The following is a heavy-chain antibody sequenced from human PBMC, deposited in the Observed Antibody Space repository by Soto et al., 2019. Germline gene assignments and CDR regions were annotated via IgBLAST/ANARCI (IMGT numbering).Heavy chain of an antibody. V-gene: IGHV4-59*01. CDR1: GGSINPYY. J-gene: IGHJ4*02. Sequence: QVQLQESGPGLVKPSETLSLTCTVSGGSINPYYWSWFRQPPGKGLEWIGSIYYRGSANTNPSLKSRLTISVDMSKNHFSLQLISVTAADTAIYYCVRANHFDFWGQGTLVTVSS. CDR2: IYYRGSA. CDR3: VRANHFDF.